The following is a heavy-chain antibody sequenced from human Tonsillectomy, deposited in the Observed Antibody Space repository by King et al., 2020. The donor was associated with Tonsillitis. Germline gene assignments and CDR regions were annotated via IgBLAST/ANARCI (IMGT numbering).Heavy chain of an antibody. V-gene: IGHV3-7*03. D-gene: IGHD1-14*01. CDR2: IKQDGSEA. CDR1: GFTFSSYW. CDR3: ARDSLTATRAFDL. J-gene: IGHJ2*01. Sequence: VQLVESGGGLVQPGGSLRLSCAASGFTFSSYWMRWVRQAPGKGLERVAKIKQDGSEAYHVDSVPGRLTISRDNAENSLYLQMNSLIAEDTAVYYCARDSLTATRAFDLWGRGTLVTVSS.